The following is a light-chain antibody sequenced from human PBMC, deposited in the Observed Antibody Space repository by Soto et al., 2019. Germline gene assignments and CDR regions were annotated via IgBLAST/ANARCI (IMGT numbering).Light chain of an antibody. CDR1: QNVNTN. CDR3: QQYNNWPPYT. Sequence: EIVMTQSPDTLSVSPGERATLSCRASQNVNTNLAWYQQKPGQAPRLLIYGASTRAIGIPARFSGSGSGAEFTLTISNLQSEDFALYYCQQYNNWPPYTFGQGTKLEIK. CDR2: GAS. J-gene: IGKJ2*01. V-gene: IGKV3D-15*01.